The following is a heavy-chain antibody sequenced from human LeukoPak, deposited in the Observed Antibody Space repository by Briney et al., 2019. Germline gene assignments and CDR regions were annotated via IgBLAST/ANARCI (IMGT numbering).Heavy chain of an antibody. Sequence: PGGSLRLSCAASGLPFSRNDMHWVRQVKGKGLEWVAGIGTIADTFYPDSVKGRFTISRENAKNSLYLQMDSLRAGDTAVYYCARGLPVVRGVISPMDVWGQGTTVIVSS. J-gene: IGHJ6*02. CDR3: ARGLPVVRGVISPMDV. D-gene: IGHD3-10*01. CDR2: IGTIADT. V-gene: IGHV3-13*01. CDR1: GLPFSRND.